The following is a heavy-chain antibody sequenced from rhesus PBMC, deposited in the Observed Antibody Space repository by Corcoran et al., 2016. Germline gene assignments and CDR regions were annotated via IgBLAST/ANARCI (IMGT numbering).Heavy chain of an antibody. D-gene: IGHD5-12*01. J-gene: IGHJ4*01. V-gene: IGHV4-57*01. CDR1: GGSVSSRNW. CDR3: ARDFNTATVYFVY. Sequence: QLQLQESGPGLVTPSETLSLTCAVSGGSVSSRNWWSWIRQPPGKGLEWIGRISGRGGSTRYNPSLTRRVTISTDTSKNQCSLQVSSVTAADTAVYYCARDFNTATVYFVYWGQGVLVTVSS. CDR2: ISGRGGST.